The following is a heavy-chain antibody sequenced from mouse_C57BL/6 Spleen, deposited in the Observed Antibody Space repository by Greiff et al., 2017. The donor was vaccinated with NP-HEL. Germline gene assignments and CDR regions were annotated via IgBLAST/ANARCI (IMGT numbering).Heavy chain of an antibody. CDR3: ARDGSSPWFAY. Sequence: EVQLVESGGGLVKPGGSLKLSCAASGFTFSSYAMSWVRQTPEKRLEWVATISDGGSYTYYPDNVKGRFTISRDNAKNNLYLQMSHLKSEDTAMYYCARDGSSPWFAYWGQGTLVTVSA. CDR2: ISDGGSYT. CDR1: GFTFSSYA. D-gene: IGHD1-1*01. J-gene: IGHJ3*01. V-gene: IGHV5-4*01.